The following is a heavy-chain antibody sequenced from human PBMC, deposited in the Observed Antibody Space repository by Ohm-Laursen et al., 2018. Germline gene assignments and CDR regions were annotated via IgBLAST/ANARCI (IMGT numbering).Heavy chain of an antibody. D-gene: IGHD3-16*02. J-gene: IGHJ4*02. Sequence: RSLRLSCAASGFAFSSYGMHWVRQAPGKGLEWVAVISYDGSNKYYADSVKGRFTISRDNSKNTLYLQMNSLRAEDTAVYYCARVWGSFRSYWGQGTLVTVSS. CDR1: GFAFSSYG. CDR3: ARVWGSFRSY. CDR2: ISYDGSNK. V-gene: IGHV3-30*03.